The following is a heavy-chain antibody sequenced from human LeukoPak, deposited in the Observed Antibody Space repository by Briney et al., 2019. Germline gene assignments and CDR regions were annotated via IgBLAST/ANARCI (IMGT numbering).Heavy chain of an antibody. J-gene: IGHJ4*02. Sequence: PGGSLRLSCAASGFTFSSYSMNWVRQAPGKGLEWVSSISSSSSYIYYADSVKGRFTISRGNAKNSLYLQMNSLRAEDTAVYYCARDKWSDIVAPQRVPFDYWGQGTLVTVSS. CDR3: ARDKWSDIVAPQRVPFDY. CDR1: GFTFSSYS. V-gene: IGHV3-21*01. D-gene: IGHD5-12*01. CDR2: ISSSSSYI.